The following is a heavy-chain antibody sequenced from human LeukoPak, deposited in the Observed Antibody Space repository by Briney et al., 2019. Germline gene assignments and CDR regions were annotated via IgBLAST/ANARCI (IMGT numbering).Heavy chain of an antibody. V-gene: IGHV3-30*18. D-gene: IGHD1-26*01. CDR1: GFTVSSNY. CDR2: ISYDGSNK. J-gene: IGHJ1*01. Sequence: GGSLRLSCAASGFTVSSNYMSWVRQAPGKGLEWVAVISYDGSNKYYADSVKGRFTISRDNSKNTLYLQMNSLRAEDTAVYYCAKPPYSGSYLEYFQHWGQGTLVTVSS. CDR3: AKPPYSGSYLEYFQH.